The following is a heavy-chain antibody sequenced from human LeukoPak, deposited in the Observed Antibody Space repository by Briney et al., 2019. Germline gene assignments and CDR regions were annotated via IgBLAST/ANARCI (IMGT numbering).Heavy chain of an antibody. CDR2: ISDDGSGT. Sequence: GGSLRLSCAASGFTLRNYWMHWVRQVPGRGLVWVSRISDDGSGTNYADSVKGRFTISRDNAKNTVYLQINNLRAQDTAVYFCARYSSSSGGPSYYLDYWGQGTLVTVSS. J-gene: IGHJ4*02. D-gene: IGHD6-6*01. CDR3: ARYSSSSGGPSYYLDY. V-gene: IGHV3-74*01. CDR1: GFTLRNYW.